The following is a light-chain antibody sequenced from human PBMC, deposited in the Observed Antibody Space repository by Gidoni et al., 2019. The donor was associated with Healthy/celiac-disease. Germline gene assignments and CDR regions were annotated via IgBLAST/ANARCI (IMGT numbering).Light chain of an antibody. CDR2: DAS. Sequence: EIELTQSPATLSLSPGERATLSCRASQSVSSYLAWYQQKPGQAPRLLIYDASNRATGIPARFIGSGSGTDFTLTISSLEPEDFAVYYCQQRSNWLTFGGGTKVEIK. J-gene: IGKJ4*01. CDR1: QSVSSY. V-gene: IGKV3-11*01. CDR3: QQRSNWLT.